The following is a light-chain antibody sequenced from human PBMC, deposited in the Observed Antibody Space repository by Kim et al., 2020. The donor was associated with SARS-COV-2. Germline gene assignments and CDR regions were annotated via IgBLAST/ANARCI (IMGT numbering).Light chain of an antibody. V-gene: IGKV1-16*01. CDR2: AAT. Sequence: PSVADRVTITCRASQDIDNYLVWFQQKPWKAPNSLIYAATSLESGFPSSFSGSVSGTDFTLTINSLQPEDVATYYCQQYSSYPETFGQGTRLEIK. CDR3: QQYSSYPET. CDR1: QDIDNY. J-gene: IGKJ5*01.